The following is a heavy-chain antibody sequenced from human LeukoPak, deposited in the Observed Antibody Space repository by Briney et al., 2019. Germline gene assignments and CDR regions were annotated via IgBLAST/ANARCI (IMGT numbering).Heavy chain of an antibody. J-gene: IGHJ4*02. CDR3: AKDLSGSLDY. CDR2: IYSGGST. V-gene: IGHV3-53*01. CDR1: GFTVSSNY. Sequence: GGSLRLSCAASGFTVSSNYMSWVRQAPGKGLEWVSVIYSGGSTYYADSVKGRFTISRDNSKNTLYLQMHSLRAEDTAVYYCAKDLSGSLDYWGQGTLVTVSS. D-gene: IGHD5-12*01.